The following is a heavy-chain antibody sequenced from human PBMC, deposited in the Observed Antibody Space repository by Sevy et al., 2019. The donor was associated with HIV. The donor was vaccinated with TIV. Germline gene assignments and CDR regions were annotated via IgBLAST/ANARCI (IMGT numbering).Heavy chain of an antibody. Sequence: GGSLRLSCAASGFAFRSYAMHWLRQAPGKGQEWVAVVSYEGTEAFYAASVEGRFTISRDNSKNMLSLQINRLRPEDTAVYYCARDGGYSIKWYPLYWGHGTQVTVSS. CDR3: ARDGGYSIKWYPLY. D-gene: IGHD6-13*01. V-gene: IGHV3-30*04. CDR1: GFAFRSYA. J-gene: IGHJ4*01. CDR2: VSYEGTEA.